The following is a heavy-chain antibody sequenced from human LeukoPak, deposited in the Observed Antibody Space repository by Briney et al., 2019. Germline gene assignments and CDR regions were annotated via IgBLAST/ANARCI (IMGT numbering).Heavy chain of an antibody. CDR2: ISGSGGST. D-gene: IGHD3-9*01. CDR3: AKSSMYYDILTGYDY. Sequence: PGGSLRLSCEASGFTFSAYAMTWVRQAPGKGLEWVSAISGSGGSTYYADSVKGRFTISRDNSKNTLYLQMNSLRAEDTAVYYCAKSSMYYDILTGYDYWGQGTLVTVSS. J-gene: IGHJ4*02. CDR1: GFTFSAYA. V-gene: IGHV3-23*01.